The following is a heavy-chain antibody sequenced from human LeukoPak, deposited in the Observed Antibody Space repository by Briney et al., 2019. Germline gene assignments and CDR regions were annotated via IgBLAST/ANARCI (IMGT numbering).Heavy chain of an antibody. Sequence: SETLSLTCTVTGGSISSYYWSWIRQPPGKGLEWIGYIYYSGSTNYNPSLKSRVTISVDTSKNQFSLKLSSVTAADTAVYYCARDEAPHVDTAMTTYGMDVWGQGTTATVSS. D-gene: IGHD5-18*01. V-gene: IGHV4-59*01. J-gene: IGHJ6*02. CDR3: ARDEAPHVDTAMTTYGMDV. CDR2: IYYSGST. CDR1: GGSISSYY.